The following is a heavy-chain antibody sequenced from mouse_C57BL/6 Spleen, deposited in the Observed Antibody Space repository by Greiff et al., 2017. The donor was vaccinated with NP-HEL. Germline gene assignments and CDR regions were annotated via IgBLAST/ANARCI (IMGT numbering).Heavy chain of an antibody. CDR2: ISSGGDYI. J-gene: IGHJ2*01. CDR3: TRDRNPYYFDY. V-gene: IGHV5-9-1*02. Sequence: EVKLVESGEGLVKPGGSLKLSCAASGFAFSSYAMSWVRQTPEKRLEWVAYISSGGDYIYYADTVKGRFTISRDNARNTLYLQMSSLKSEDTAMYYCTRDRNPYYFDYWGQGTTLTVSS. CDR1: GFAFSSYA.